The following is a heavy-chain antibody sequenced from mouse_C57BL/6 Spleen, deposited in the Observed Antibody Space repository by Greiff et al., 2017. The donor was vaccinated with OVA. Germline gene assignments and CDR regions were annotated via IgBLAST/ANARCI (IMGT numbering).Heavy chain of an antibody. CDR1: GFTFSSYG. CDR2: ISSGGSYT. J-gene: IGHJ2*01. CDR3: ARHEGFYFDY. V-gene: IGHV5-6*01. Sequence: EVQGVESGGDLVKPGGSLKLSCAASGFTFSSYGMSWVRQTPDKRLEWVATISSGGSYTYYPDSVKGRFTISRDNAKNTLYLQMSSLKSEDTAMYYCARHEGFYFDYWGQGTTLTVSS.